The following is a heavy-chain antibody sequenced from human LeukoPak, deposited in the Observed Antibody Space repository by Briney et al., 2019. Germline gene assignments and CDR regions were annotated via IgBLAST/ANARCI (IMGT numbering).Heavy chain of an antibody. CDR3: ARAENYYDSSGYYPFNY. CDR2: IIPIFGTA. J-gene: IGHJ4*02. D-gene: IGHD3-22*01. Sequence: GASVKVSCKASGGTFSSYAISWVRQAPGQGLEWMGGIIPIFGTANYAQKFQGRVTITADESTSTAYMELSSLRSEDTAVYYCARAENYYDSSGYYPFNYWGQGTLVTVSS. CDR1: GGTFSSYA. V-gene: IGHV1-69*13.